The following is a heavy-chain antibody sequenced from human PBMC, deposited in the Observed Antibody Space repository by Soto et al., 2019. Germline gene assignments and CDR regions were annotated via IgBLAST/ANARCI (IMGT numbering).Heavy chain of an antibody. Sequence: PSETLSLTCTVSGDSVSSSQYYWMWIRQPPGKGLEWLGYISYSGGTNHNPSLKSRVSISGDTSKNQFSLKLNSVTAADTAVYYCARRYGVAFDIWGQGTMVTVSS. CDR3: ARRYGVAFDI. V-gene: IGHV4-61*01. D-gene: IGHD3-10*01. CDR2: ISYSGGT. CDR1: GDSVSSSQYY. J-gene: IGHJ3*02.